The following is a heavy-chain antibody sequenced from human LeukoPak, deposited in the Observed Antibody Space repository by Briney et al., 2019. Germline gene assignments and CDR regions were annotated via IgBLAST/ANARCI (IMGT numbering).Heavy chain of an antibody. CDR3: ARGRSGYYGSGSQIDY. CDR1: GGSFSGYY. Sequence: PSETLSLTCAVYGGSFSGYYWSWIRQPPGRGLEWIGEINHSGSTIYNPSLKSRVTISVDTSKNQFSLKLSSVTAADTAVYYCARGRSGYYGSGSQIDYWGQGTLVTVSS. CDR2: INHSGST. D-gene: IGHD3-10*01. J-gene: IGHJ4*02. V-gene: IGHV4-34*01.